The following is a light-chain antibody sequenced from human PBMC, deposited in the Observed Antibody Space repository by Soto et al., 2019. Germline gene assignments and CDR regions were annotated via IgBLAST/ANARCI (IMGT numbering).Light chain of an antibody. CDR3: AAWDDRLSGL. Sequence: QSVLTQPPSVSGTPGQGVTIACSGSSSNIGTYSVYWYQHLPGMTPKLLIYNNDHRPSGVPDRFSGSKSATSASLAISGLRAEDEAYYYCAAWDDRLSGLFGGGTKVTVL. V-gene: IGLV1-47*01. CDR1: SSNIGTYS. J-gene: IGLJ2*01. CDR2: NND.